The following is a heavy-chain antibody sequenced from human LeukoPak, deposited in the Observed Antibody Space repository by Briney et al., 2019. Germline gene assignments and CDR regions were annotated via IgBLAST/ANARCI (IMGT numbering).Heavy chain of an antibody. CDR1: GYIFTNFW. Sequence: GESLKISCKGSGYIFTNFWIGWVRQMPGKGLEWMGNIYPGDSDTKYSPSFQGQVTLTVDKSISTAYLQWSSLKTSDTAMYYCARQRFGEFSEFDYWGQGTLVTVSS. D-gene: IGHD3-10*01. V-gene: IGHV5-51*01. CDR3: ARQRFGEFSEFDY. CDR2: IYPGDSDT. J-gene: IGHJ4*02.